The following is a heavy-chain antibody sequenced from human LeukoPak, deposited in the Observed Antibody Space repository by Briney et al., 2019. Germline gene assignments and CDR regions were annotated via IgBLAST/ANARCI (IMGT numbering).Heavy chain of an antibody. D-gene: IGHD2-15*01. J-gene: IGHJ4*02. CDR3: ARERGPLVDY. CDR2: MHYSESA. V-gene: IGHV4-31*03. Sequence: SETLSLTCTVSGDSITSGGYFWSWIRQHPGKGLEWIGYMHYSESANYNPSLKSRVTISVDTSKNQISLKVNSVTAADTAVYYCARERGPLVDYWGQGTLVTVSS. CDR1: GDSITSGGYF.